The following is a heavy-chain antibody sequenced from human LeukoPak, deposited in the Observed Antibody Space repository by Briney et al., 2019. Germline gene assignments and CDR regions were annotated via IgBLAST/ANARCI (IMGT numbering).Heavy chain of an antibody. CDR1: GGSISSGGYY. Sequence: SETLSLTCTVSGGSISSGGYYWSWIRQHPGKGLEWIGYIYYSGSTYYNPSLKSRVTISVDTSKNQFSLKLSSVTAADTAVYYCARYLPGIAVAGSLFGYYGMDVWGQGTTATVSS. V-gene: IGHV4-31*03. CDR3: ARYLPGIAVAGSLFGYYGMDV. D-gene: IGHD6-19*01. CDR2: IYYSGST. J-gene: IGHJ6*02.